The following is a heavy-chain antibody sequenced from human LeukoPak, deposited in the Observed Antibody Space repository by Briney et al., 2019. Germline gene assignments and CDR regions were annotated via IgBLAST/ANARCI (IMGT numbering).Heavy chain of an antibody. CDR2: IYSGGAI. D-gene: IGHD1-14*01. CDR3: ARRPGN. V-gene: IGHV3-53*01. CDR1: GFAVGSNY. J-gene: IGHJ4*02. Sequence: GGSLRLSCVASGFAVGSNYMSWVRQAPGKGLEWVSLIYSGGAIRYADSVKGRFTISKDSSKNTLFLQMNDLTVEDTARYYCARRPGNWGQGILVTVSS.